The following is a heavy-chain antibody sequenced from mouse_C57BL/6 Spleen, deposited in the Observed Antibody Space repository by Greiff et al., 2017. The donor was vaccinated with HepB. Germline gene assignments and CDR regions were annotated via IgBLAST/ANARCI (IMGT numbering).Heavy chain of an antibody. Sequence: EVKLVESGGGLVQPGGSLSLSCAASGFTFTDYYMSWVRQPPGKALEWLGFIRNKANGYTTEYSASVKGRFTISRDNSQSILYLQMNALRAEDSATYYCARFYYYGSSYGFDYWGQGTTLTVSS. CDR2: IRNKANGYTT. CDR1: GFTFTDYY. CDR3: ARFYYYGSSYGFDY. V-gene: IGHV7-3*01. D-gene: IGHD1-1*01. J-gene: IGHJ2*01.